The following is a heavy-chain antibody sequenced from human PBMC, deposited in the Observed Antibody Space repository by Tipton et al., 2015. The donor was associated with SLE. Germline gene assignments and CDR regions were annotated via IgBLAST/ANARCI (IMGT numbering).Heavy chain of an antibody. J-gene: IGHJ4*02. Sequence: LRLSCTVSGGSISSYYWSWIRQPPGKGLEWIGYIYYSGSTNYNPSLKSRVTISVDTSKNQFSLKLSSVTAADTAVYYCAMGYYDSSGYPPFDYWGQGTLVTVSS. V-gene: IGHV4-59*08. CDR2: IYYSGST. D-gene: IGHD3-22*01. CDR1: GGSISSYY. CDR3: AMGYYDSSGYPPFDY.